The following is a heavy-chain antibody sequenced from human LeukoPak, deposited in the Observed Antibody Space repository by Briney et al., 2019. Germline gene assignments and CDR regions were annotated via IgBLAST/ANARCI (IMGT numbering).Heavy chain of an antibody. D-gene: IGHD3-22*01. Sequence: ASVKVSCKASGYTFSSYAMHWVRQAPGQRLEWMGWSNAGNGNTKYSQEFQGRVTITRDTSASTAYMELSSLRSEDMAVYYCARAYNYYDSSGYYLGYYFDYWGQGTLVTVSS. CDR2: SNAGNGNT. J-gene: IGHJ4*02. CDR3: ARAYNYYDSSGYYLGYYFDY. CDR1: GYTFSSYA. V-gene: IGHV1-3*02.